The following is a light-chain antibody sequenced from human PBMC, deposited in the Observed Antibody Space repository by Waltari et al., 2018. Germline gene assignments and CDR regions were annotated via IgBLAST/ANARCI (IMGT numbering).Light chain of an antibody. CDR3: VLYMGSGIWV. CDR1: LGSLPSYSI. V-gene: IGLV8-61*01. CDR2: KIN. J-gene: IGLJ3*02. Sequence: QTVVSQEPLFSVYPGGTGTPPLCVNLGSLPSYSIVTWYQQTPGQAPRTLVYKINTRSSGVPDRFSGSMLGNKAALTITGAQAEDDADYYCVLYMGSGIWVFGGGTKLTVL.